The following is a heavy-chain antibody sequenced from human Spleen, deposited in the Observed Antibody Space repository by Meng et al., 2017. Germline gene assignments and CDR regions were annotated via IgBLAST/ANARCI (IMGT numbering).Heavy chain of an antibody. CDR1: GYTFTNFG. D-gene: IGHD6-13*01. V-gene: IGHV1-18*01. J-gene: IGHJ5*02. Sequence: ASVKVSCKASGYTFTNFGISWVRQAPGQGLEWMGWISTYNGDTNYAPKFRGRVTLTRDTSTSTVYMELKNLRSDDTALYYCAKTPTSSWCGAWVDPWGQGTLVTAAS. CDR2: ISTYNGDT. CDR3: AKTPTSSWCGAWVDP.